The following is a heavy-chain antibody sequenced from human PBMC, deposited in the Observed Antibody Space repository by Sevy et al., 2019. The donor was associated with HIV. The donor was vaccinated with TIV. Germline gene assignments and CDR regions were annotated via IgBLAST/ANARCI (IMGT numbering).Heavy chain of an antibody. CDR3: ARAHFDILTGYFR. V-gene: IGHV3-30-3*01. CDR1: GFTFSSYA. D-gene: IGHD3-9*01. Sequence: GGSLRLSCAASGFTFSSYAMHWVRQAPGKGLEWVAVISYDGSNKYYADSVKGAFTISRDNSKNTLYLQMNSLRAEDTAVYYCARAHFDILTGYFRWGQGTLVSDSS. CDR2: ISYDGSNK. J-gene: IGHJ4*02.